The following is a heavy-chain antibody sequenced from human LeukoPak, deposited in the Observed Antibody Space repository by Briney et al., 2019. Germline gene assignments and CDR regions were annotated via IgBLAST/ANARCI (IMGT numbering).Heavy chain of an antibody. Sequence: GGSLRLSCAASGFTFSSYGMHWVRQAPGKGLEWVAVIWYDGSNKYYADSVKGRFTISRDNSKNTLYLQMNSLRAEDTAVYYYARDGVYPLGDYWGQGTLVTVSS. V-gene: IGHV3-33*01. CDR1: GFTFSSYG. J-gene: IGHJ4*02. CDR2: IWYDGSNK. CDR3: ARDGVYPLGDY. D-gene: IGHD6-6*01.